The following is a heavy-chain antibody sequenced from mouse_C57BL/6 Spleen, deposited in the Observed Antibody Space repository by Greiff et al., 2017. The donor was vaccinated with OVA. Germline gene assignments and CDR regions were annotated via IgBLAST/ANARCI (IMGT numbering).Heavy chain of an antibody. CDR1: GYTFTSYW. Sequence: QVQLQQPGAELVRPGSSVKLSCKASGYTFTSYWLHWVQQRPIQGLEWIGNIDPSDSETHYNQKFKDKATLTVDKSSSTAYMQLSSLTSEDSAVYYCARGDYSNPYYFDDWGQGTTLTVSS. J-gene: IGHJ2*01. CDR2: IDPSDSET. CDR3: ARGDYSNPYYFDD. D-gene: IGHD2-5*01. V-gene: IGHV1-52*01.